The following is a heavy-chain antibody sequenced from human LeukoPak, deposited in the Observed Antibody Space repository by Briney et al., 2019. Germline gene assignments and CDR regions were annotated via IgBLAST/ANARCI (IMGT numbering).Heavy chain of an antibody. CDR1: GYTFTGYY. D-gene: IGHD3-22*01. CDR2: INPNSGGT. Sequence: ASVKVSCKASGYTFTGYYMHWVRQAPGQGLEWKGRINPNSGGTNYAQKFQGRVTMTRDTSISTAYMELSRLRSDDTAVYYCARDALYYYDSSGYDSDYGMDVWGQGTTVTVSS. J-gene: IGHJ6*02. V-gene: IGHV1-2*06. CDR3: ARDALYYYDSSGYDSDYGMDV.